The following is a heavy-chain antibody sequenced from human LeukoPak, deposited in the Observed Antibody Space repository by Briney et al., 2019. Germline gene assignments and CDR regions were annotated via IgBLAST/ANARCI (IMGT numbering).Heavy chain of an antibody. Sequence: GASVKVSCKVSGYTLTELSMHWVRQAPGKGLEWMRGFDPEDGETIYAQKFQGRVTMTEDTSTDTAYMELSSLRSEDTAVYYCATDLFRLGYCSSTSCYGCYWGQGTLVTVSS. J-gene: IGHJ4*02. D-gene: IGHD2-2*01. CDR3: ATDLFRLGYCSSTSCYGCY. CDR1: GYTLTELS. CDR2: FDPEDGET. V-gene: IGHV1-24*01.